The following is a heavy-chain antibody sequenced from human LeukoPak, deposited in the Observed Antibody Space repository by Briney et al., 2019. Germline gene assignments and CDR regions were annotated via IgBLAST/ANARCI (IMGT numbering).Heavy chain of an antibody. Sequence: SVKVSCKASGGTFDYYAISWVRQAPGQGLEWMGRVVPMFGIRNYPQTFRGRVNITADKATNTVYMELRSLRAEDTAIYYCATEPSRSYSFDHLDFWGLGTPVTVSS. V-gene: IGHV1-69*04. CDR2: VVPMFGIR. D-gene: IGHD5-12*01. CDR3: ATEPSRSYSFDHLDF. CDR1: GGTFDYYA. J-gene: IGHJ4*02.